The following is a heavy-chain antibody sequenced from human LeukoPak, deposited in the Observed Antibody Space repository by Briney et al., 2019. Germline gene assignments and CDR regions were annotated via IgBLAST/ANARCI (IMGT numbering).Heavy chain of an antibody. V-gene: IGHV1-18*01. CDR1: GYTFTSYG. J-gene: IGHJ3*02. Sequence: ASVKVSXKASGYTFTSYGISWVRQAPGQGLEWMGWTSAYNGNTNYAQKLQGRVTMTTDTSTSTAYMELRSLRSDDTAVYYCARVPGAEGAFDIWGQGTMVTVSS. D-gene: IGHD2-8*02. CDR3: ARVPGAEGAFDI. CDR2: TSAYNGNT.